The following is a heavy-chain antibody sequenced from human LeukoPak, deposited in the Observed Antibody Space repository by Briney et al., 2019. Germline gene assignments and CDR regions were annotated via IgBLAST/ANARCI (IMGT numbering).Heavy chain of an antibody. D-gene: IGHD3/OR15-3a*01. CDR3: AKDVAWGRMDL. CDR2: INQDGRKK. Sequence: PGGSLTLSCAASGFTFSTYWMSWVRQAPGKGLEGVASINQDGRKKYYVDSVKGRSTISRDNAKNSLYLQMDSLRVEDTAVYHCAKDVAWGRMDLWGQGTLATVSS. J-gene: IGHJ4*02. V-gene: IGHV3-7*01. CDR1: GFTFSTYW.